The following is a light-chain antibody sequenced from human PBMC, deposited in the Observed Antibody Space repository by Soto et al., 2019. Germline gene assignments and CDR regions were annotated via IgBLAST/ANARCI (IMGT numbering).Light chain of an antibody. Sequence: IQMTQSPSTLSASVGDRVAITCRASQSIGIWLAWYQQKPGKAPRFLIYTASTLESGVPSRFSGSGSGTEFTLTSSSLQPDDFATYYCQQYKDYSWTFGQGTKVEFK. CDR1: QSIGIW. CDR3: QQYKDYSWT. CDR2: TAS. V-gene: IGKV1-5*03. J-gene: IGKJ1*01.